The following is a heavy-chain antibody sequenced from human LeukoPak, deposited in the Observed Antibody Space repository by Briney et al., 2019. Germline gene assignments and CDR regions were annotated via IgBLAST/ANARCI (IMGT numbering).Heavy chain of an antibody. V-gene: IGHV4-59*01. Sequence: SETLSLTCTVSGGSISNYYWSWIRQPPGTGLEGIGYIYYSGITNYNPSLKGRVTISVDTSKHQFSLKLSSVTAADTAVYYCAGSDYGGNSVSWFDPWGQGTLVTVSS. D-gene: IGHD4-23*01. CDR2: IYYSGIT. J-gene: IGHJ5*02. CDR1: GGSISNYY. CDR3: AGSDYGGNSVSWFDP.